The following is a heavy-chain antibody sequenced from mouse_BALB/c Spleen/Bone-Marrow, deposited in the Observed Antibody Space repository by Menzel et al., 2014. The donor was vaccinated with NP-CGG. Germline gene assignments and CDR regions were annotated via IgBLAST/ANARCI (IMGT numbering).Heavy chain of an antibody. CDR2: INPNNGGT. CDR3: TSLSLLRGYFDY. Sequence: QAQLQQPGAELVKPGTSVKLSCKASGYTFTSHYIYWVKQRPGQGLKWIGEINPNNGGTNFNEKFKSKATLTVDKSSSTAYMQLSSLTSEDSAVYYCTSLSLLRGYFDYWGQGTTLTGSS. J-gene: IGHJ2*01. CDR1: GYTFTSHY. D-gene: IGHD1-2*01. V-gene: IGHV1S81*02.